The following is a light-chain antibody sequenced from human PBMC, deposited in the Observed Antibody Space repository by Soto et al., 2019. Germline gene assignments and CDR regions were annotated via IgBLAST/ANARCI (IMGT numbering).Light chain of an antibody. CDR3: QSYDSSIVV. CDR2: EDN. V-gene: IGLV6-57*04. Sequence: NFMLTQPHSVSESPGKTVTISCTRSSGSIASNYVQWYQQRPGSAPTTVIYEDNQRPSGVPDRFSDSIDSSSNSASLTISGLKTEDEADYYCQSYDSSIVVFGGGTKLTVL. J-gene: IGLJ2*01. CDR1: SGSIASNY.